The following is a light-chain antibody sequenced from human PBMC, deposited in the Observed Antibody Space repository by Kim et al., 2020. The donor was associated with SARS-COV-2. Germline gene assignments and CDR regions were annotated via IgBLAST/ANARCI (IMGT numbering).Light chain of an antibody. Sequence: QLVLTQSPSASASLGASVKLTCTLNSGHSSYTIAWHQQQPEKGPRYLMKLNSDGSHTKGDGITDRFSGSSSGAERYLTISILQSEDEADYYCQSWDTGIQVFGGGTELT. J-gene: IGLJ3*02. V-gene: IGLV4-69*02. CDR2: LNSDGSH. CDR1: SGHSSYT. CDR3: QSWDTGIQV.